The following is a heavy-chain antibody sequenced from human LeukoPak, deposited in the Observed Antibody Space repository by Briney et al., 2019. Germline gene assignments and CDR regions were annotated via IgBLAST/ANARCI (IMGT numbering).Heavy chain of an antibody. CDR2: IYSGGST. Sequence: PGGSLRLSCAASGFTVSSNYMSWVRQAPGKGLEWVSVIYSGGSTYYAASVKGRFTISRDNSKNTLYLQMNSLRAEDTAVYYCARPGYYYGMDVWGQGTTVTVSS. CDR1: GFTVSSNY. V-gene: IGHV3-66*01. J-gene: IGHJ6*02. CDR3: ARPGYYYGMDV.